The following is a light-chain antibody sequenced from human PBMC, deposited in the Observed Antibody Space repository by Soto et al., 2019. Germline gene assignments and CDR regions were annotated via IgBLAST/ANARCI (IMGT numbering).Light chain of an antibody. V-gene: IGKV3-20*01. CDR2: GAS. Sequence: EIVLTQSPGTLSLSPGERATLSCRASRSVSSSYLAWYQQKPGQAPRLLIYGASTRATGIPDRFSGSGSGTDFTLTISRLEPEDFAVYYCQQYDYSRTFGQGTKVEIK. J-gene: IGKJ1*01. CDR1: RSVSSSY. CDR3: QQYDYSRT.